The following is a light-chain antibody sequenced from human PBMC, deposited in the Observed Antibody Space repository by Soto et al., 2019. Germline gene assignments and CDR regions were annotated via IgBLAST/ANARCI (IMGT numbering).Light chain of an antibody. J-gene: IGKJ3*01. V-gene: IGKV3-20*01. Sequence: EIVLTQSPGTLSLSPGERATLSCRASQSVSSSYLAWYQQKPGQAPRLLIYGASSRATGIPDRFSGSGSGTDFTLTISRLEPQDVAVYYCQQYGSSPLFPFGPGTKVDLK. CDR1: QSVSSSY. CDR2: GAS. CDR3: QQYGSSPLFP.